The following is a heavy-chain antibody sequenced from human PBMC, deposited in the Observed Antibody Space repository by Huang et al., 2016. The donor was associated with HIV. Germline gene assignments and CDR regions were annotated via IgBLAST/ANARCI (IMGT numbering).Heavy chain of an antibody. CDR2: INRDGSST. Sequence: EVQLVESGGGLVQPGGSLRLSCASSGFSISSFWMHWVRQAPGKGLVLVSRINRDGSSTSYADSVKGRFPICRDNAKNTLYLQMNSLRAEDTAVYYCARDPRIQSWLNFFDYWGQGTLVSVSS. V-gene: IGHV3-74*01. CDR1: GFSISSFW. J-gene: IGHJ4*02. CDR3: ARDPRIQSWLNFFDY. D-gene: IGHD3-22*01.